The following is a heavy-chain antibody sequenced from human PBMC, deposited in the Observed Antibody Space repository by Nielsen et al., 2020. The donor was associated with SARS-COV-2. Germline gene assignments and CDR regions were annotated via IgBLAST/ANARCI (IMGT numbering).Heavy chain of an antibody. J-gene: IGHJ6*02. CDR3: ARGYGSGSYYNSHQYYGMDV. D-gene: IGHD3-10*01. CDR2: SNSDGSST. V-gene: IGHV3-74*01. Sequence: WIRQPPGKGMVWVSRSNSDGSSTRYADSVKGRFTISRDNAKNTLYLQMDSLRPEDTAVYYCARGYGSGSYYNSHQYYGMDVWGQGTTVTVSS.